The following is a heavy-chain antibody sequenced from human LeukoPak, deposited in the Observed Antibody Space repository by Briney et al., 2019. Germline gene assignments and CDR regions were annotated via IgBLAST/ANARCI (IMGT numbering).Heavy chain of an antibody. CDR1: GYSIHSAYY. J-gene: IGHJ5*02. V-gene: IGHV4-38-2*01. CDR2: MYHSGIT. CDR3: ARLMPGKNWFDP. Sequence: SETLSLTCAASGYSIHSAYYWGWIRQPPGKGLEWIGSMYHSGITYYNPSLKSRVTISVDTSKNQFSLKLNSVTAADTAVYYCARLMPGKNWFDPWGQGTLVTVSS. D-gene: IGHD3-10*01.